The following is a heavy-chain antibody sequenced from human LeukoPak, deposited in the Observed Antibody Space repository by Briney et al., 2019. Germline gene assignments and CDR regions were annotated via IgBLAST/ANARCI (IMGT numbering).Heavy chain of an antibody. V-gene: IGHV4-39*01. CDR2: IYYSGST. CDR3: ARQLGYSSFDY. J-gene: IGHJ4*02. Sequence: PSETLSLTCTVSGGSISSSSYYWGWIRQPPGKGLEWIGSIYYSGSTYYNPSLKSRVTISVDTSKNQFSLKLSSVTAADTAVYYRARQLGYSSFDYWGQGTLVTVSS. CDR1: GGSISSSSYY. D-gene: IGHD5-24*01.